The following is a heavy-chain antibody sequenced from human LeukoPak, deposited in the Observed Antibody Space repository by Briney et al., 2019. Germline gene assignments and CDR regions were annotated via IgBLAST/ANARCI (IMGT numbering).Heavy chain of an antibody. Sequence: GGSLRLSCAASGFRFSGFWMSWVRQAPGKGLEWVANIKEDGSDTYYVYSVKGRFTISRDNTKNSVYLQMSSLRDEDTAVYYCTRDPPHGVYDSSDTPFDYWGQGTLVTVSS. D-gene: IGHD3-22*01. CDR2: IKEDGSDT. CDR3: TRDPPHGVYDSSDTPFDY. CDR1: GFRFSGFW. J-gene: IGHJ4*02. V-gene: IGHV3-7*01.